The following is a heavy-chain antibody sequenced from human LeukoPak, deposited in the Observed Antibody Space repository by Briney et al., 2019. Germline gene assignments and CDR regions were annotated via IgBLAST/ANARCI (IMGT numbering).Heavy chain of an antibody. CDR1: GGTFSSYA. CDR2: IIPIFGTA. D-gene: IGHD5-18*01. Sequence: SVTVSCKASGGTFSSYAISWVRQAPGQGLEWMGGIIPIFGTANYAQKFQGRVTITADESTSTAYMELSSLRSEDTAVYYCARSRGYSYGPPDTKYFFDYWGQGPLVTVSS. V-gene: IGHV1-69*01. CDR3: ARSRGYSYGPPDTKYFFDY. J-gene: IGHJ4*02.